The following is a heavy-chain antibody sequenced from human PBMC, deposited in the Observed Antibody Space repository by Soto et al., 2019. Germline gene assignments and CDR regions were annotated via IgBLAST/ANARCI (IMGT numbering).Heavy chain of an antibody. J-gene: IGHJ6*02. CDR1: GYSISGGYY. Sequence: SETLSLTXAVSGYSISGGYYWGWIRQPPVKGLEWIGSIYHSGSTYYNPSLKSRVTISVDTSTNQFSLKLSSVTAADTAVYYCARHSIIRKRYDFWSGPDSYGMDVLGQGTTVTVSS. V-gene: IGHV4-38-2*01. D-gene: IGHD3-3*01. CDR3: ARHSIIRKRYDFWSGPDSYGMDV. CDR2: IYHSGST.